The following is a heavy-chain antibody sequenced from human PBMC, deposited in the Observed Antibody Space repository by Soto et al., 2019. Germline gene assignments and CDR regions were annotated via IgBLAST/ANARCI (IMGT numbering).Heavy chain of an antibody. Sequence: QVQLVQSGAEVKKPGASVKVSCKASGYTFTSYAMHWVRQAPGQRLEWMGWINAGNGNTKYSQKFQGRVTITRDTSASTAXXXXSSLRSEDTAVYCCARGSVVGFDPWGQGTLVTVXS. D-gene: IGHD2-15*01. CDR2: INAGNGNT. CDR3: ARGSVVGFDP. CDR1: GYTFTSYA. V-gene: IGHV1-3*01. J-gene: IGHJ5*02.